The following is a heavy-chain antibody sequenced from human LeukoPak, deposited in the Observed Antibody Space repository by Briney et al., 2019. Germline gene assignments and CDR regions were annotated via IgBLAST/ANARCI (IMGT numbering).Heavy chain of an antibody. V-gene: IGHV1-69*13. D-gene: IGHD4-17*01. CDR3: ARDILIWVTTFDRFDY. J-gene: IGHJ4*02. CDR2: IIPIFGTA. Sequence: SVKVSCKASGGTFSSYAISWVRQAPGQGLEWMGGIIPIFGTANYAQKFQGRVTITADESTSTAYMELSSLRSEDTAVYYCARDILIWVTTFDRFDYWGQGTLVTVSS. CDR1: GGTFSSYA.